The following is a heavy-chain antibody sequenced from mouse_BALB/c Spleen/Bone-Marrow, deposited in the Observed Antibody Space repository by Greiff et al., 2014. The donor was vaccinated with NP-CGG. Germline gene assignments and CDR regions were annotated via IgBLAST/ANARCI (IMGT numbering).Heavy chain of an antibody. CDR3: ARGIYYDSTWFAY. Sequence: QVHVRQSGPELVRPGVSVKISCKGSGYTFTDYATHWVKQSHAKSLEWIGVISTYSGNTNYNQKFKGKATMTVDKSSSTAYMELARLTSEDSAIYYCARGIYYDSTWFAYWGQGTLVTVSA. CDR1: GYTFTDYA. CDR2: ISTYSGNT. D-gene: IGHD2-4*01. V-gene: IGHV1-67*01. J-gene: IGHJ3*01.